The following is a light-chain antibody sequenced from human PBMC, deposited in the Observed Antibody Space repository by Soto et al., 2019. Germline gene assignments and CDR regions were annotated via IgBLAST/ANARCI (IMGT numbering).Light chain of an antibody. CDR3: EQYKSYPLT. CDR1: QSISSW. J-gene: IGKJ4*01. CDR2: DAS. V-gene: IGKV1-5*01. Sequence: DIQMTQSPSTLSASVGDRVTITCRASQSISSWLAWYQQKPGKAPKLLIYDASSLESGVPSRFSGSGSGTEFTLTISSLQPDDFATYYCEQYKSYPLTFGGGTKVDSK.